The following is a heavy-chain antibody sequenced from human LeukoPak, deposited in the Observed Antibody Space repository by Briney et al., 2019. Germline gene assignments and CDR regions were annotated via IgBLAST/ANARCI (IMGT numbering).Heavy chain of an antibody. V-gene: IGHV4-30-4*08. J-gene: IGHJ3*02. CDR2: IYYSGST. Sequence: SQTLSLTCTVSGGSISSGDYYWRWLRQPPGKGLEWIGYIYYSGSTYYNPPLKSRVTISVTTSKNQCSLKLSSVTAADTAVYYCARVVGYYDFWSGPLDAFDIWGQGTMVTVSS. CDR1: GGSISSGDYY. D-gene: IGHD3-3*01. CDR3: ARVVGYYDFWSGPLDAFDI.